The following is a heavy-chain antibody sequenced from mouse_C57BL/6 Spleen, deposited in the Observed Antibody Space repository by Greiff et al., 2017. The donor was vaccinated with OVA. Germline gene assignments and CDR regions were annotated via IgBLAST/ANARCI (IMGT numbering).Heavy chain of an antibody. D-gene: IGHD1-1*01. V-gene: IGHV14-3*01. CDR2: IDPANGNT. Sequence: DVKLQESVAELVRPGASVKLSCTASGFNIKNTYMHWVKQRPEQGLEWIGRIDPANGNTKYAPKFQGKATITADTSSNTAYLQLSSLTSEDTAIYYCASSGYGSSPSYAMDYWGQGTSVTVSS. CDR1: GFNIKNTY. J-gene: IGHJ4*01. CDR3: ASSGYGSSPSYAMDY.